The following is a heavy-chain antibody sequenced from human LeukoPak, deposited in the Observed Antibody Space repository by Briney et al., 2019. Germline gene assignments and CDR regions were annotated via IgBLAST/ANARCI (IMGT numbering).Heavy chain of an antibody. CDR3: ARCGRRFYYDSSGYIDY. D-gene: IGHD3-22*01. V-gene: IGHV3-30*03. J-gene: IGHJ4*02. CDR1: GFTFSSYG. CDR2: ISYDGSNK. Sequence: GGSLRLSCAASGFTFSSYGMHWVRQAPGKGLEWVAVISYDGSNKYYADSVKGRFTISRDNAKNSLYLQMNSLRTEDTAVYYCARCGRRFYYDSSGYIDYWGQGTLVTVSS.